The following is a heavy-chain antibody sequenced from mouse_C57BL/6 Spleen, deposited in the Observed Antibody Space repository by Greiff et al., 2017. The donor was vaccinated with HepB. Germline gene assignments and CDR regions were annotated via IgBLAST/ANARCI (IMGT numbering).Heavy chain of an antibody. CDR1: GFTFTDYY. D-gene: IGHD1-1*01. V-gene: IGHV7-3*01. Sequence: DVMLVESGGGLVQPGGSLSLSCAASGFTFTDYYMSWVRQPPGKALEWLGFIRNKANGYTTEYSASVKGRFTISRDNSQSILYLQMNALRAEDSATYYCARSPLYGFDYWGQGTTLTVSS. J-gene: IGHJ2*01. CDR2: IRNKANGYTT. CDR3: ARSPLYGFDY.